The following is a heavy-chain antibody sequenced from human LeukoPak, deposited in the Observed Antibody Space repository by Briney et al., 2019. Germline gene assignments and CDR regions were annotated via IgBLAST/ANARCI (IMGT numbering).Heavy chain of an antibody. Sequence: SVKVSCKASGGTFSSYAISWVRQAPGQGLEWMGGIIPIFGTANYAQKFQGRVTITADESTSTAYMELSSLRSEDTAVYYCAKEPYYSGSRSFFDYWGQGTLVTVSS. D-gene: IGHD1-26*01. CDR2: IIPIFGTA. V-gene: IGHV1-69*13. CDR1: GGTFSSYA. J-gene: IGHJ4*02. CDR3: AKEPYYSGSRSFFDY.